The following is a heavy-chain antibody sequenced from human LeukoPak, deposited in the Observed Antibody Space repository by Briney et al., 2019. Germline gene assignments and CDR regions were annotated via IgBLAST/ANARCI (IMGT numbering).Heavy chain of an antibody. CDR1: EFTFSGYA. J-gene: IGHJ3*02. CDR3: AKDRALVATIWANDAFDI. Sequence: GGSLRLSCAASEFTFSGYAMSWVRQAPGKGLQWVSGISGSGGSTYYADSVKGRFTISRDNSKNTLYLQMSSLRAEDTAVYFCAKDRALVATIWANDAFDIWGQGTMVTVSS. V-gene: IGHV3-23*01. CDR2: ISGSGGST. D-gene: IGHD5-12*01.